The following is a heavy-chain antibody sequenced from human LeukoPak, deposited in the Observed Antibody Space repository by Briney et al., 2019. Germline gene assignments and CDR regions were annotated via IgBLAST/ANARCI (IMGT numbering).Heavy chain of an antibody. Sequence: ASVKVSCKASGYTFTGYYMHWVRQAPGQGLEWMGWINPNSGGTTYAQKFQGRVTMTRDTSISTAYMELSRLRSDDTAVYYCARDWGDTAMVQPYDYWGQGTLVTVSS. V-gene: IGHV1-2*02. J-gene: IGHJ4*02. D-gene: IGHD5-18*01. CDR1: GYTFTGYY. CDR2: INPNSGGT. CDR3: ARDWGDTAMVQPYDY.